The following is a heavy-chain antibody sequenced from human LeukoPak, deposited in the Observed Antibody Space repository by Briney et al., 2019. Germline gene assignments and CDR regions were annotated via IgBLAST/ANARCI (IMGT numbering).Heavy chain of an antibody. CDR3: ARVLLATTDL. CDR1: GYTFTGYY. D-gene: IGHD5-12*01. Sequence: ASVKVSCKASGYTFTGYYLHWVRQAPGQGFEWMGWINPNSSVTSYAQKFQGRVTMTRDTSISTVYMELSRLGSDDTAVYYCARVLLATTDLWGQGTLVTVSS. V-gene: IGHV1-2*02. J-gene: IGHJ5*02. CDR2: INPNSSVT.